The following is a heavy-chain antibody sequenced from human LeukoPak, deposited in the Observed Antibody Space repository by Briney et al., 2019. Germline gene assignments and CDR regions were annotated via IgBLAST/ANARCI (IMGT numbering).Heavy chain of an antibody. J-gene: IGHJ4*02. Sequence: ASVKVSCKASGGTFSSYAISWVRQAPGQGLEWMGGIIPIFGAANYAQKFQGRVTITADESTSTAYMELSSLRSEDTAVYYCARAYGRDGYNLDYWGQGTLVTVSS. V-gene: IGHV1-69*01. CDR3: ARAYGRDGYNLDY. D-gene: IGHD5-24*01. CDR2: IIPIFGAA. CDR1: GGTFSSYA.